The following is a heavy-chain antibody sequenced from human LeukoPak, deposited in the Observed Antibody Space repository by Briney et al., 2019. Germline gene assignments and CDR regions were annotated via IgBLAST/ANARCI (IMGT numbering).Heavy chain of an antibody. CDR3: ARGSVGTPPPFDY. D-gene: IGHD2-15*01. Sequence: GSLRLSCAASGFTFSSYAIHWVRQAPGKGPDWVALISYDGSSKYYADSVKGRFTISRDSSTLYLQMNSLRTEDTAVYYCARGSVGTPPPFDYWGQGTLVTVSS. J-gene: IGHJ4*02. CDR2: ISYDGSSK. CDR1: GFTFSSYA. V-gene: IGHV3-30-3*01.